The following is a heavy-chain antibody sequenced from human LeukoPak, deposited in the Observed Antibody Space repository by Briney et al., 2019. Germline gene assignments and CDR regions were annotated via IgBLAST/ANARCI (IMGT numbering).Heavy chain of an antibody. Sequence: GGSLRLSCAASGFTFSSYGMHWVRQAPGKGLEWVAVIWYDGSNKYYADSVEGRFTISRDNSKNTLYLQMNSLRAEDTAVYYCARDLIYDSSGLDGMDVWGQGTTVTVSS. D-gene: IGHD3-22*01. CDR1: GFTFSSYG. CDR2: IWYDGSNK. V-gene: IGHV3-33*01. J-gene: IGHJ6*02. CDR3: ARDLIYDSSGLDGMDV.